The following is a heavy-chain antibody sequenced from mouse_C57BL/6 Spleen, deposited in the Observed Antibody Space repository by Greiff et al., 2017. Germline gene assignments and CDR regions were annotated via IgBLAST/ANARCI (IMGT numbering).Heavy chain of an antibody. Sequence: VQRVESGAELARPGASVKLSCKASGYTFTSYGISWVKQRPGQGLEWIGEIYPSSGNTYYNEKFKGKATLTADKSSSTAYMELRSLTSEDSAVYFCAEGDDEIDYWGKGTTLTVAS. CDR3: AEGDDEIDY. V-gene: IGHV1-81*01. CDR2: IYPSSGNT. J-gene: IGHJ2*01. CDR1: GYTFTSYG. D-gene: IGHD2-12*01.